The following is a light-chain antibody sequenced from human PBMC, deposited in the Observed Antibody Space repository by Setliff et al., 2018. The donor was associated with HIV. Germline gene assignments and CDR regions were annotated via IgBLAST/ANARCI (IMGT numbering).Light chain of an antibody. CDR1: SSDVGGYNY. V-gene: IGLV2-14*01. CDR2: DVS. CDR3: KSYAANSTPYL. J-gene: IGLJ1*01. Sequence: QSALAQPASVSGSPGQSITISCTGTSSDVGGYNYVSWYRQHPGKAPKLIIYDVSDRPSGVSRRFSGSKSGNTASLTISGLQAEDEADYYCKSYAANSTPYLFGTGTKVTVL.